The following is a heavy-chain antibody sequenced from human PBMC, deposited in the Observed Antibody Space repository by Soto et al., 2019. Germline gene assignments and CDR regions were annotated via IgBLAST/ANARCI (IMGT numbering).Heavy chain of an antibody. CDR2: MNPNSGNT. D-gene: IGHD3-22*01. CDR1: GYTFTSYD. CDR3: ARGKHAYYYDSSGYYVNNWFDP. Sequence: ASVKVSCKASGYTFTSYDINWVRQATGQGLEWMGWMNPNSGNTGYAQKYQGRVTMTRNTSISTAYMELSSLRSEDTAVYYCARGKHAYYYDSSGYYVNNWFDPWGQGTLVTVPS. V-gene: IGHV1-8*01. J-gene: IGHJ5*02.